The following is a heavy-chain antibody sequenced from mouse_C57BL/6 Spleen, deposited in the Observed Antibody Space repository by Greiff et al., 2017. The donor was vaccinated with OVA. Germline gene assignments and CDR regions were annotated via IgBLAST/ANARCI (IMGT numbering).Heavy chain of an antibody. CDR3: ARWGIYYDYSFAY. D-gene: IGHD2-4*01. J-gene: IGHJ3*01. CDR2: IDPSDSYT. Sequence: QVQLQQSGAELVKPGASVKLSCKASGYTFTSYWMQWVKQRPGQGLEWIGEIDPSDSYTNYNQKFKGKATLTVDTSSSTAYMQLSSLTSEDSAVYYCARWGIYYDYSFAYWGQGTLVTVSA. CDR1: GYTFTSYW. V-gene: IGHV1-50*01.